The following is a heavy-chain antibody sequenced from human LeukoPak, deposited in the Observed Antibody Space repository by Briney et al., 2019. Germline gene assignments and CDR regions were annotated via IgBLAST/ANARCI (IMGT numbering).Heavy chain of an antibody. J-gene: IGHJ5*02. CDR2: IYYSGST. V-gene: IGHV4-59*12. CDR3: ARDSGTTGEVKFDP. D-gene: IGHD3-10*01. Sequence: SETLSLTCTASGGSISSYYWSWIRQFPGKGLEWIGYIYYSGSTNYNPSLKSRVTISVDTSKNQFSLKLSSVTAADTAVYYCARDSGTTGEVKFDPWGQGTLVTVSS. CDR1: GGSISSYY.